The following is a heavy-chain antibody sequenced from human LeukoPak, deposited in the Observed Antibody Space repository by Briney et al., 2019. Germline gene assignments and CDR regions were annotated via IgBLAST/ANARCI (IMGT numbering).Heavy chain of an antibody. D-gene: IGHD4-17*01. Sequence: ASVEVSCKASGFTFTGYYMHWVRQAPAQGLEWMGWINPRSGDTNYAQKFLGRVTMTMDTSISTAYMELSRLRSDDTAVYYCARGKHYGDLDYWGQGTLVTVSS. CDR3: ARGKHYGDLDY. CDR2: INPRSGDT. CDR1: GFTFTGYY. V-gene: IGHV1-2*02. J-gene: IGHJ4*02.